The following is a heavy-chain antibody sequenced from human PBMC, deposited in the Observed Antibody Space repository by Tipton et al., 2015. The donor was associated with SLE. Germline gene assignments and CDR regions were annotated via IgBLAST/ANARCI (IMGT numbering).Heavy chain of an antibody. V-gene: IGHV4-59*12. Sequence: TLSLTCSVSGGSIGDYYWNWIRQPPGKGLEWIGYMYYSGSTTYNPSLKSRVTISVDTSKNQFSLKLTSVTAADTAVYHCTRVPRYNWNYIADWGQGTLVSVSS. J-gene: IGHJ4*02. D-gene: IGHD1-7*01. CDR1: GGSIGDYY. CDR2: MYYSGST. CDR3: TRVPRYNWNYIAD.